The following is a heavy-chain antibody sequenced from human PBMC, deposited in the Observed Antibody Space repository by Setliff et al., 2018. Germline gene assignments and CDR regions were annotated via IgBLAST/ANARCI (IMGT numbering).Heavy chain of an antibody. V-gene: IGHV4-34*01. CDR1: GESFSNNY. CDR3: ARHLLVQGTYHFDY. D-gene: IGHD3-10*01. J-gene: IGHJ4*02. CDR2: MYYSGST. Sequence: PSETLSLTCSVYGESFSNNYWSWIRQPPGKGLEWIGSMYYSGSTYYNPSLKGRVTLSVDTTKNQFSLKLTSMTAADTAVYFCARHLLVQGTYHFDYWGQGSPVTVSS.